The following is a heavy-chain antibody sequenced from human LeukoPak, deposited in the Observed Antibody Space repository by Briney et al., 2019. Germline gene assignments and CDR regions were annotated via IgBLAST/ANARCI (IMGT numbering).Heavy chain of an antibody. Sequence: GGSLRLSCAASGFTFSSYAMGWVSQAPGKGLEWVSAISGSGGSTYYADSVRGRFTMSRDNSKNTVYMQMNSLRAEDTAVYYCAKGTRSGAAGRFDYWGQGTLVTVSS. CDR2: ISGSGGST. J-gene: IGHJ4*02. CDR1: GFTFSSYA. V-gene: IGHV3-23*01. CDR3: AKGTRSGAAGRFDY. D-gene: IGHD6-13*01.